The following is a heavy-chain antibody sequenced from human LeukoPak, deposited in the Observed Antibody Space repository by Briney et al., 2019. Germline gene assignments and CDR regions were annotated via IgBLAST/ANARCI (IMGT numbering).Heavy chain of an antibody. Sequence: GXESVWYISSGSSTIFYADSVQGRFTISRDNGKNSLYLQMNSLRAEDTAIYYCAAGGSGDPFDLWGQGTMVSVSS. D-gene: IGHD2-15*01. J-gene: IGHJ3*01. V-gene: IGHV3-48*01. CDR2: ISSGSSTI. CDR3: AAGGSGDPFDL.